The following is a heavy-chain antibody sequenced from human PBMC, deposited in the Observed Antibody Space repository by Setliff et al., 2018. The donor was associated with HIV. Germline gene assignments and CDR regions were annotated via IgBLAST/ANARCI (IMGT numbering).Heavy chain of an antibody. CDR3: ARDRTGGTFDI. Sequence: ASVKVSCKASGYTFTSYGISWVRQAPGQGLEWMGWSSAYNGNTNYAQKLQGRVTMTTDTSTSTAYMELRSLRSDDTAVFYCARDRTGGTFDIWGQGTMVTVSS. J-gene: IGHJ3*02. D-gene: IGHD3-16*01. CDR1: GYTFTSYG. V-gene: IGHV1-18*01. CDR2: SSAYNGNT.